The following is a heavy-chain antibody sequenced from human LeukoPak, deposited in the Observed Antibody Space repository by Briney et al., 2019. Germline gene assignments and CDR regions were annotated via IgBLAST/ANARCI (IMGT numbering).Heavy chain of an antibody. Sequence: ASVKVSCKASGYTFTDYYMHWVQQAPGQGLEWMGWVNPNSGGTNYAQKFQGRVTMTRDTSISTAFMELGRLTSDDTAVYYCARVGARRPAYWGQGTLVTVSS. V-gene: IGHV1-2*02. J-gene: IGHJ4*02. D-gene: IGHD3-10*01. CDR2: VNPNSGGT. CDR1: GYTFTDYY. CDR3: ARVGARRPAY.